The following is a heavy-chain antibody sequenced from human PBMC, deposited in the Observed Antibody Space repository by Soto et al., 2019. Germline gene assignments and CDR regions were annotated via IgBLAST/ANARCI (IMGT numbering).Heavy chain of an antibody. Sequence: ASVKVSCKASGYTFTTYYIQWVRQAPGQGLEWMGIINPSDGSTSYAQKFQGRVTMPRDTSTSTVYMELSSLRSEDTAVYYCARGVAILTGHRDYYYYHMYVRGKGITVTVSS. CDR1: GYTFTTYY. CDR3: ARGVAILTGHRDYYYYHMYV. V-gene: IGHV1-46*03. J-gene: IGHJ6*03. D-gene: IGHD3-9*01. CDR2: INPSDGST.